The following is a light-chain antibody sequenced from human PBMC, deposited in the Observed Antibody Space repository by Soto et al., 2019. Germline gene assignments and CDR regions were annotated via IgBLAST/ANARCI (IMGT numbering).Light chain of an antibody. CDR2: EVS. V-gene: IGLV2-8*01. J-gene: IGLJ2*01. CDR1: SSDVGGYNY. CDR3: SSYAGSNNKVV. Sequence: QSALTQPPSASGSPGQSVTISCTGTSSDVGGYNYVSWYQQHPGKAPKLMIYEVSKRPSGVPDRFSGSKSGNTASLTVSGLQAEDEADYYCSSYAGSNNKVVFDGGTKLTVL.